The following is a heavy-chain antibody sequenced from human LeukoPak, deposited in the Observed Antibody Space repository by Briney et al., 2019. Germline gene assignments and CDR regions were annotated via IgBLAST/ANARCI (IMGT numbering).Heavy chain of an antibody. Sequence: ASVKVSCKASGYTFTGYYMHWVRQAPGQGLEWMGWINPNSGGTNYAQKFQGRVTMTRDTSISTAYMELSRLRSDDTAVYFCAKAGGGNSYYFDYWGQGTLVTVSS. J-gene: IGHJ4*02. D-gene: IGHD4-23*01. CDR1: GYTFTGYY. CDR2: INPNSGGT. V-gene: IGHV1-2*02. CDR3: AKAGGGNSYYFDY.